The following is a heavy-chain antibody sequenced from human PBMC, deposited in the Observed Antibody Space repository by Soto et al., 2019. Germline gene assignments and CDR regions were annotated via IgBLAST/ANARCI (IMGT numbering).Heavy chain of an antibody. D-gene: IGHD3-16*01. CDR1: GFTFSSYS. Sequence: EVQLVESGGGLVKPGGSLRLSCAASGFTFSSYSMNWVRQAPGKGLEWVSSISSSSSYIYYADSVKGRFTISRDNAKNPLYLQMNGLRAEDTAGYYCARDGGRRGGGYFDLWGRGTLVTVSS. J-gene: IGHJ2*01. CDR2: ISSSSSYI. CDR3: ARDGGRRGGGYFDL. V-gene: IGHV3-21*04.